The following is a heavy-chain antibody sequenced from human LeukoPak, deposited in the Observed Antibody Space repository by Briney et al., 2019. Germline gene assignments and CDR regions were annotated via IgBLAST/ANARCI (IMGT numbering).Heavy chain of an antibody. CDR3: AKGQTGEGYFDY. CDR2: IRSSGSTI. V-gene: IGHV3-48*01. CDR1: GFTFSSYN. Sequence: GGSLRLSCAASGFTFSSYNMNWVRQAPGKGLEWVSYIRSSGSTIYYADSVKGRFTISRDNSKNTLYLQMNSLRAEDTAVYYCAKGQTGEGYFDYWGQGTLVTVSS. D-gene: IGHD7-27*01. J-gene: IGHJ4*02.